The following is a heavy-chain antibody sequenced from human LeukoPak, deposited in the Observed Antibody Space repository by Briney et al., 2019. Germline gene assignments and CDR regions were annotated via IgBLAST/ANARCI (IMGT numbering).Heavy chain of an antibody. Sequence: SETLSLTCTVSGGSISSYYWSWIRQPPGKGLEWIGDMYYSGSTNYNPSLKSRVTISVDTSKNQFSLKLRSVTAADTAVYYCARAGYQRPFDYWGQGTLVIVSS. J-gene: IGHJ4*02. V-gene: IGHV4-59*01. CDR3: ARAGYQRPFDY. D-gene: IGHD6-13*01. CDR2: MYYSGST. CDR1: GGSISSYY.